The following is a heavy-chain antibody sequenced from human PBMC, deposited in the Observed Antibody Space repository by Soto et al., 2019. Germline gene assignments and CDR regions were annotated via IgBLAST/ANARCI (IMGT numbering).Heavy chain of an antibody. J-gene: IGHJ3*02. V-gene: IGHV4-34*01. CDR2: INHSGST. CDR3: ARHFRRGDAFDI. CDR1: GGSFSGYY. D-gene: IGHD3-3*02. Sequence: QMQLQQWGAGLLKPSETLSLTCAVYGGSFSGYYWSWIRQPPGKGLEWIGEINHSGSTNYNPSLKSRVTISVDTSKNQFSLKLSSVTAADTAVYYCARHFRRGDAFDIWGQGTMVTVSS.